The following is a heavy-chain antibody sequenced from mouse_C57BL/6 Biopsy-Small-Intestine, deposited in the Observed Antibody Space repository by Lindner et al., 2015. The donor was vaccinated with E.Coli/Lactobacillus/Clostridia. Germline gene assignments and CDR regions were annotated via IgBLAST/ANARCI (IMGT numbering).Heavy chain of an antibody. D-gene: IGHD1-1*02. J-gene: IGHJ3*01. CDR1: GYTFTNYG. V-gene: IGHV1-4*01. CDR3: ARGVATYYYGSGSHGVDPFAFDI. CDR2: ISAYNGHT. Sequence: SVKVSCKASGYTFTNYGITWVRQAPGQGLEWMGWISAYNGHTTYVQKFQDRVTMTTDTSTTTAYMELRSLRSDDTAVYYCARGVATYYYGSGSHGVDPFAFDIWGQGTVVTVSS.